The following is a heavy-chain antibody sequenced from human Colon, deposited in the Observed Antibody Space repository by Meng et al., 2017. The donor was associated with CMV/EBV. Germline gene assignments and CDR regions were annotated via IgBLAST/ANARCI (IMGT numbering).Heavy chain of an antibody. D-gene: IGHD3-3*01. V-gene: IGHV4-59*01. CDR2: IYYSGST. CDR1: GGSISSYY. Sequence: SETLSLTCTVSGGSISSYYWSWIRQPPGKGLEWIGYIYYSGSTNYNPSLKRRVTISVDTSKNQFSLKLSSVTAADTAVYYCARLRFLEWFPEANGMDVWGQGTTVTVSS. J-gene: IGHJ6*02. CDR3: ARLRFLEWFPEANGMDV.